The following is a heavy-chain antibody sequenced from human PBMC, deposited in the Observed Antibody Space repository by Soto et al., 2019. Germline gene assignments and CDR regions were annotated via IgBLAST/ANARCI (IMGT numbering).Heavy chain of an antibody. D-gene: IGHD2-8*01. V-gene: IGHV3-48*02. Sequence: EVQLVESGGGLVQPGGSLRLSCAASGFTFSSYSMNWVRQAPGKGLEWVSYISSSSTIYYADSVKGRFTISRDNAKNSLYLQMNSLRDEDTAVYYCARMGGVTRYCTNGVCYNYFDYWGQGTLVTVSS. CDR3: ARMGGVTRYCTNGVCYNYFDY. CDR1: GFTFSSYS. CDR2: ISSSSTI. J-gene: IGHJ4*02.